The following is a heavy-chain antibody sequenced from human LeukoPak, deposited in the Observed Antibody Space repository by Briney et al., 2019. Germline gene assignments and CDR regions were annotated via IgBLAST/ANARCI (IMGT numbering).Heavy chain of an antibody. CDR1: GYTFTGYY. CDR3: AREVGYSSSYYGRFDP. J-gene: IGHJ5*02. Sequence: ASVKVPCKASGYTFTGYYMHWVRQAPGQGLEWMGRVNPNNGVPNYAQKFQGRVTMTRDTAISTAYMELSSLRSDDTAVYFCAREVGYSSSYYGRFDPWGQGTLVTVSS. V-gene: IGHV1-2*06. D-gene: IGHD2-2*01. CDR2: VNPNNGVP.